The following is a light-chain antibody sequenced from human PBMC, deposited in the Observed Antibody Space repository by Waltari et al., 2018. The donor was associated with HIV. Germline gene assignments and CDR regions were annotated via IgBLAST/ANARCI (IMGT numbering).Light chain of an antibody. CDR1: QSVSSNY. V-gene: IGKV3-20*01. J-gene: IGKJ3*01. CDR3: QQYGSSPPLT. CDR2: GAS. Sequence: EIVLTQSPATLSLSPGERPTLSSRASQSVSSNYLAWYQQKPGQTPRRLIYGASSRPTGIPDRFSGSGSGTDFTLTISRLEPEDFAVYYCQQYGSSPPLTFGPGTKVDIK.